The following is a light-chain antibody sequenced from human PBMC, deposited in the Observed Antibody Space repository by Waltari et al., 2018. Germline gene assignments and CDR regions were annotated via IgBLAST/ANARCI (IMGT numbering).Light chain of an antibody. J-gene: IGLJ2*01. CDR3: AAWDDSLEEV. CDR1: SSNIGSTF. CDR2: RNN. Sequence: QSVLTQPPSASGAPGQRVTISCSGSSSNIGSTFVYWYQQLPGTAPKLLIYRNNPRPSGVPDRFSGPKSGTSASLAISGLRSEDEAHYYCAAWDDSLEEVFGGGTKLTVL. V-gene: IGLV1-47*01.